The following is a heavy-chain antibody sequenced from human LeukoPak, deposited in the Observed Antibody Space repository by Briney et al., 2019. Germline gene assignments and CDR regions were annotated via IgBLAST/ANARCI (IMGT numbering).Heavy chain of an antibody. Sequence: GGSLRLSCAASRFIFSSYAMGWVRQAPGKGLEWVSSISGSGAITYYADSVKGRFTISRDNSKNTLSVQMNSLRAEDTAVYYCAKDGDYYDSDAYSSFFDYWGQGTLVTVSS. J-gene: IGHJ4*02. CDR3: AKDGDYYDSDAYSSFFDY. CDR1: RFIFSSYA. CDR2: ISGSGAIT. D-gene: IGHD3-22*01. V-gene: IGHV3-23*01.